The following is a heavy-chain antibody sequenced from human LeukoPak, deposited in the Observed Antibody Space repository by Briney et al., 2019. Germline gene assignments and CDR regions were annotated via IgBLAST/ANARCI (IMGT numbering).Heavy chain of an antibody. J-gene: IGHJ4*02. V-gene: IGHV3-48*01. CDR2: ISGSSSTI. Sequence: AGRSLRLSCAASGFTFSSYSMNWVRQAPGKGLEWVSYISGSSSTIYYADSVKGRFTISRDNAKNSLYLQMNSLRAEDTAVYYCARDMGGYYFDYWGQGTLVTVSS. CDR3: ARDMGGYYFDY. D-gene: IGHD3-16*01. CDR1: GFTFSSYS.